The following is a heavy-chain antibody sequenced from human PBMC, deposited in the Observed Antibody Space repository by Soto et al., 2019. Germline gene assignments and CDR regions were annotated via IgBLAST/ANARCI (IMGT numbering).Heavy chain of an antibody. CDR1: GFTFRMYW. V-gene: IGHV3-74*01. CDR2: INDDGSST. J-gene: IGHJ4*02. D-gene: IGHD1-1*01. CDR3: TRGPRSTSTGTGAF. Sequence: QPGGSLRLACSASGFTFRMYWMHWVHQVPGKGPEWVSRINDDGSSTNYADSVKGRFTISRDNAKNTLYLQMNDLRAEDTAVYYCTRGPRSTSTGTGAFWGQGTLVTVSS.